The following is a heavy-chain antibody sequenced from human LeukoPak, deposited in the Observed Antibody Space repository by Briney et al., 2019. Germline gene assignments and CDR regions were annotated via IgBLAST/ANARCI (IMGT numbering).Heavy chain of an antibody. Sequence: PGGSLRLSCAASGFTFSSYSMNWVRQAPGKGLEWVSSISSSSSYIYYADSVKGRFTTSRDNAKNSLYLQMNSLRAEDTAVYYCARDQKVGWFAELNWFDPWGQGTLVTVSS. D-gene: IGHD3-10*01. CDR1: GFTFSSYS. CDR2: ISSSSSYI. CDR3: ARDQKVGWFAELNWFDP. V-gene: IGHV3-21*01. J-gene: IGHJ5*02.